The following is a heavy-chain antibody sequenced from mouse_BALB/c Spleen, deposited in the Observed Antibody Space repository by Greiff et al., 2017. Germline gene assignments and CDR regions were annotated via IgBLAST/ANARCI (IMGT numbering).Heavy chain of an antibody. V-gene: IGHV14-4*02. J-gene: IGHJ4*01. D-gene: IGHD1-1*02. CDR1: GFNIKDYY. Sequence: EVQLQQSGAELVRPGASVKLSCTASGFNIKDYYMHWVKQRPEQGLEWIGWIDPENGDTEYAPKFQGKATMTADTSSNTAYLQLSSLTSEDTAVYDGYACGGNRDYYAMDYWGQGTSVTVSS. CDR3: YACGGNRDYYAMDY. CDR2: IDPENGDT.